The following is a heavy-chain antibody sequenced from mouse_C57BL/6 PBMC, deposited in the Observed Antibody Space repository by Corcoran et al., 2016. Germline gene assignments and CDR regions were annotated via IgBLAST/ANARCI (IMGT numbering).Heavy chain of an antibody. CDR2: INTYSGVP. V-gene: IGHV9-3*01. J-gene: IGHJ3*01. CDR3: ARTWFAY. Sequence: QIQLVQSGPELKKPGETVKISCKASGYTFTTYGMSWVKQAPGKGLKWMGWINTYSGVPTYADDFKGRFAFSLETSASTAYLQINNLKNEHTATYFCARTWFAYWGQGTLVTVSA. CDR1: GYTFTTYG.